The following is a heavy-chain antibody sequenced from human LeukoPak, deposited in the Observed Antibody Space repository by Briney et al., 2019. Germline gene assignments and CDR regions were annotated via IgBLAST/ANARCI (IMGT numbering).Heavy chain of an antibody. V-gene: IGHV4-61*01. Sequence: SETLSLTCTVSGYSITSAYYWGWIRQPPGKGLEWIGYIYYTGSTNYNPSLKSRVTISVDTSKNQFSLKLSSVTAADTAVYYCARDRGDGYDYFWDYWGQGTLVTVSS. CDR2: IYYTGST. D-gene: IGHD5-12*01. CDR1: GYSITSAYY. CDR3: ARDRGDGYDYFWDY. J-gene: IGHJ4*02.